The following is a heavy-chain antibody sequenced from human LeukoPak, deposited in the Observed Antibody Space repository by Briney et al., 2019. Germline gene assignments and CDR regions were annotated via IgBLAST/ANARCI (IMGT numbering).Heavy chain of an antibody. D-gene: IGHD3-10*01. CDR2: IYYSGST. Sequence: PSETLSLTCTVSGGSISSYYWSWIRQPPGKGLEWIGYIYYSGSTNYNPSLKSRVTISVDTSKNQFSLKLSSVTAADTAVYYCARGDYYGSGTNWFDPWGQGTLVTASS. J-gene: IGHJ5*02. V-gene: IGHV4-59*01. CDR3: ARGDYYGSGTNWFDP. CDR1: GGSISSYY.